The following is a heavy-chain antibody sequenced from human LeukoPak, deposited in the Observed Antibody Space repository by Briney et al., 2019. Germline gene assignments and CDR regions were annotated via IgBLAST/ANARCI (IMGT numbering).Heavy chain of an antibody. V-gene: IGHV3-23*01. J-gene: IGHJ5*02. CDR3: SKDPVPHGNGLYWFDP. CDR1: GFTLSNYA. D-gene: IGHD1-14*01. Sequence: GGSLRLSCAASGFTLSNYAVSWVRQAPGKGLEWVSGISGSGAKTYYADSVKGRFTISRDNSRNTLYIQMNSLRVEDTAVYYCSKDPVPHGNGLYWFDPWGQGTLVTVSS. CDR2: ISGSGAKT.